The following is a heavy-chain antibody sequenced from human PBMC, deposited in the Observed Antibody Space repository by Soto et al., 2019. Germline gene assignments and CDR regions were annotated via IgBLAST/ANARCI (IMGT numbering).Heavy chain of an antibody. CDR1: GFTFSDFG. D-gene: IGHD3-3*01. Sequence: PGGSLRLSCAASGFTFSDFGMSWVRQAPGKGLEWVSVISGSGDATYYAASVKGRFTLSRDNSKNTLYLQMSSLTVADTAVYYCAKKVTIYAVDPADYWGQGTQVTVSS. J-gene: IGHJ4*02. CDR2: ISGSGDAT. V-gene: IGHV3-23*01. CDR3: AKKVTIYAVDPADY.